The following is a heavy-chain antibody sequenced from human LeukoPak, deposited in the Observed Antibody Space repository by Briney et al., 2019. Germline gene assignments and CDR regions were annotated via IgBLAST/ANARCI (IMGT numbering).Heavy chain of an antibody. CDR3: AKERDYRVSTSCDY. CDR2: ISYDGKVT. Sequence: GGSLRLSCAASGFTFSSFGTHWVRQAPGKGLEWMAVISYDGKVTYYADSVKGRFTISRDNSKNTLYLQMTSLRGEDTALYYCAKERDYRVSTSCDYWGQGTQVTVSS. D-gene: IGHD3-10*01. V-gene: IGHV3-30*18. CDR1: GFTFSSFG. J-gene: IGHJ4*02.